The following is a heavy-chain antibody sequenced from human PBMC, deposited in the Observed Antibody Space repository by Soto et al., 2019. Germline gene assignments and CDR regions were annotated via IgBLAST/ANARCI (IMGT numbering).Heavy chain of an antibody. Sequence: GESLKISCMSSGYSFTNYWIGWVRQMPGKGLEWMGIIYPGDSDTRYSPSFQGQVTISADKSISTAYLQWSSLKASDTAMYYCARHIVAVAGTYHYYYGLDIWGQGTTVTVSS. V-gene: IGHV5-51*01. J-gene: IGHJ6*02. CDR3: ARHIVAVAGTYHYYYGLDI. CDR1: GYSFTNYW. CDR2: IYPGDSDT. D-gene: IGHD6-19*01.